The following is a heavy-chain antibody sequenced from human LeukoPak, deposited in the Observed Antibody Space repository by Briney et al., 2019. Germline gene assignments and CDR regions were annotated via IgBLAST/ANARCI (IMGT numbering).Heavy chain of an antibody. CDR2: ISSSSSTI. J-gene: IGHJ3*02. Sequence: GGSLRLSCAASGFTLSSYSMNWVRQAPGKGLEWVSYISSSSSTIYYADSVKGRFTISRDDAKNSLYLQMNSLRAEDTAVYYCARGLQLHDAFDIWGQGTMVTVSS. V-gene: IGHV3-48*04. CDR1: GFTLSSYS. CDR3: ARGLQLHDAFDI. D-gene: IGHD5-18*01.